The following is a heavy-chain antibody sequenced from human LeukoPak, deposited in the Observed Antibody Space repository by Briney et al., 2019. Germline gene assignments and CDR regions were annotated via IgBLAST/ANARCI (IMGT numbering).Heavy chain of an antibody. Sequence: GAPVKVSCKASGFTFTSYYMHWVRQAPGQGLEWMGVINLSGDSTTYAQKFQGRVTMTRDTSTSTVYMQLSSLRSEDTAVYYCARHTAMVYDAFDIWGQGIMVTVSS. V-gene: IGHV1-46*01. CDR2: INLSGDST. CDR1: GFTFTSYY. D-gene: IGHD5-18*01. CDR3: ARHTAMVYDAFDI. J-gene: IGHJ3*02.